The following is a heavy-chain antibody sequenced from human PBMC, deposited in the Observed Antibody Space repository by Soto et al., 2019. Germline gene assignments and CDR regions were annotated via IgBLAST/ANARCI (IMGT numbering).Heavy chain of an antibody. Sequence: SETLSLTCSVSSGSISSYYWSWIRQPPGKGLEWIGYIYYSGTTNYNPSLKSRVTISVDTSKKQFSLKLGSVTAADTAVYYCARAGATAATHFDRWGQGTMV. J-gene: IGHJ4*02. D-gene: IGHD2-15*01. CDR1: SGSISSYY. CDR3: ARAGATAATHFDR. CDR2: IYYSGTT. V-gene: IGHV4-59*01.